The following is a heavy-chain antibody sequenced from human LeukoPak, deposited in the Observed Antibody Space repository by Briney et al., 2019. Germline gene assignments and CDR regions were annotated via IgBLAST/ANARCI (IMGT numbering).Heavy chain of an antibody. CDR1: GGSISSGSYY. Sequence: PSETLSLTCTVSGGSISSGSYYWSWIRQPAGKGLEWIGRIYTSGSTNYNPSLKSRVTISVDTSKNQFSLKLSSVTAADTAVYYCAGSSSWYAWGYWGQGTLVTVSS. V-gene: IGHV4-61*02. J-gene: IGHJ4*02. CDR2: IYTSGST. D-gene: IGHD6-13*01. CDR3: AGSSSWYAWGY.